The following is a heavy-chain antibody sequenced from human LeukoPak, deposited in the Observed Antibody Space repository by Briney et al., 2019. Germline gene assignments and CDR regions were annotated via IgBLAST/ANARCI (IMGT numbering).Heavy chain of an antibody. J-gene: IGHJ4*02. CDR1: GFTFNKYW. Sequence: GGSLRLSCVASGFTFNKYWVHWVRQAAGKGLVWVSRINPDGSPTDYADSVKGRFTISRDNAKNTLYLQMNTLRAEDTALYFCASITPGYWGQGNLVTVSA. CDR3: ASITPGY. CDR2: INPDGSPT. D-gene: IGHD1-14*01. V-gene: IGHV3-74*01.